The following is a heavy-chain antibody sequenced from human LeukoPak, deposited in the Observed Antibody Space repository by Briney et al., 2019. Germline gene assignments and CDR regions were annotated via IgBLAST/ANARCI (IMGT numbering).Heavy chain of an antibody. V-gene: IGHV4-59*12. CDR3: ARGRRQWLVRGNHFDY. CDR1: GGSINNYY. CDR2: IYYRGST. D-gene: IGHD6-19*01. Sequence: SETLSLTCTVSGGSINNYYWSWIRQPPGKGLEWIGYIYYRGSTNYNPSLKSRVTISVDTSKNQFSLKLSSVTAADTAVYYCARGRRQWLVRGNHFDYWGQGTLVTVSS. J-gene: IGHJ4*02.